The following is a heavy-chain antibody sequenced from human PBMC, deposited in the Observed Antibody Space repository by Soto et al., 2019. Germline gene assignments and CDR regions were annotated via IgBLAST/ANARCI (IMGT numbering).Heavy chain of an antibody. D-gene: IGHD3-22*01. J-gene: IGHJ4*02. CDR3: AKDPDSSGYYTY. CDR1: GFTFSSYA. CDR2: ISGSGGST. V-gene: IGHV3-23*01. Sequence: GSLRLSCAASGFTFSSYAMSWVRQAPGKGLEWVSAISGSGGSTYYADSVKGRFTISRDNSKNTLYLQMNSLRAEDTAVYYCAKDPDSSGYYTYWGQGTLVTVSS.